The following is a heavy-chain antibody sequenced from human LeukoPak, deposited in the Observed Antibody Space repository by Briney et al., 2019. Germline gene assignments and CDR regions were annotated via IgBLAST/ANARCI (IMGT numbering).Heavy chain of an antibody. CDR3: AKEYYYDSSGFDY. Sequence: GGSLRLSCAASGFTFSSYAMSWIRRAPGKGLEWVSAISGSGGSTYYADSVKGRFTISRDNSKNTLYLQMNSLRAEDTAVYYCAKEYYYDSSGFDYWGQGTLVTVSS. CDR1: GFTFSSYA. CDR2: ISGSGGST. D-gene: IGHD3-22*01. V-gene: IGHV3-23*01. J-gene: IGHJ4*02.